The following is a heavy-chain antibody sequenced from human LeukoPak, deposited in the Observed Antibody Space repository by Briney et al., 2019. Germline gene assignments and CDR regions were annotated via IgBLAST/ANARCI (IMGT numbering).Heavy chain of an antibody. CDR3: ARGRMLHAFDI. CDR2: INHSGST. D-gene: IGHD2-8*01. Sequence: PSETLSLTCAVYGGSFSGYYWSWIRQPPGKGLEWIGEINHSGSTNYNPSLKSRVTISVDTSKNQFSLKLSSVTAADTAVYYCARGRMLHAFDIWGQGTMVTVSS. J-gene: IGHJ3*02. V-gene: IGHV4-34*01. CDR1: GGSFSGYY.